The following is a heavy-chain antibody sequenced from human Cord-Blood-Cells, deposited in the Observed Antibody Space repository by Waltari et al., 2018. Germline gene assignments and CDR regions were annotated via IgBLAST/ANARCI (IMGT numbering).Heavy chain of an antibody. CDR1: GYTFTSCD. J-gene: IGHJ4*02. Sequence: QVQLVQSGAEVTKPGASAKVSCKASGYTFTSCDLNWVRQAYGQGLEWMGWMTPNSGNTGYAQKVQGRVTMTRNTSISTAYMELSSLRSEDTAVYYCARGNGSYFDYWGQGTLVTVSS. CDR3: ARGNGSYFDY. V-gene: IGHV1-8*01. CDR2: MTPNSGNT. D-gene: IGHD1-26*01.